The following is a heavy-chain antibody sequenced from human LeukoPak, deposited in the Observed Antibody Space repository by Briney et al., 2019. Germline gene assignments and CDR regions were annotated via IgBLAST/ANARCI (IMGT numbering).Heavy chain of an antibody. D-gene: IGHD1-26*01. J-gene: IGHJ4*02. Sequence: PSETLSLTCAVYGGSFNNYYRSWIRQPPGKGLEWIGEINHSGSTNYNPSLKSRVTISVDTSKNKFSLKVISATAADTAVYYCARGGWEIPEGYFDNWGRGTLVTVSS. CDR1: GGSFNNYY. CDR3: ARGGWEIPEGYFDN. CDR2: INHSGST. V-gene: IGHV4-34*01.